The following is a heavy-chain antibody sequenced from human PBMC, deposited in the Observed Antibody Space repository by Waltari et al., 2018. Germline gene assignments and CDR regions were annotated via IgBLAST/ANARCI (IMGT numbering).Heavy chain of an antibody. Sequence: QVQLQESGPGLVKPSETLSLTCTVSGSSITGYYWSWIRQPPGKGLEWIGHIYYNGNTDYNPSLKSRVTISVDTSKNQFSLKLSSVTAADTAVYYCAREIYGGNSRPYDYWGQGTLVTVSS. CDR1: GSSITGYY. V-gene: IGHV4-59*01. CDR2: IYYNGNT. J-gene: IGHJ4*02. CDR3: AREIYGGNSRPYDY. D-gene: IGHD4-17*01.